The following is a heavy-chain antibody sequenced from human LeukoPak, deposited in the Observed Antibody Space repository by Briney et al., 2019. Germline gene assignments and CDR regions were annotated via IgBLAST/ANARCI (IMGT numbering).Heavy chain of an antibody. V-gene: IGHV4-4*07. CDR1: GGSISSYY. D-gene: IGHD2-2*01. J-gene: IGHJ4*02. CDR3: ARGSTSWHRFDY. CDR2: IYTSGST. Sequence: SETLSLTCTVSGGSISSYYWSWIRQSAGKGLEWIGRIYTSGSTNYNPSLKSRVTMSVDTSKNQFSLKLSSVTAADTAVYYCARGSTSWHRFDYWGQGTLVTVSS.